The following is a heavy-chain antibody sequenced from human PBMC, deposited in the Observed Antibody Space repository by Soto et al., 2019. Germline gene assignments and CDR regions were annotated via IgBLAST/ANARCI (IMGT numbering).Heavy chain of an antibody. V-gene: IGHV4-31*03. CDR3: ASGGYSYGSYYFDY. CDR1: GGSISSGGYY. Sequence: PSETLSLTCTVSGGSISSGGYYWSRIRQHPGKGLEWIGYIYYSGSTYYNPSLKSRVTISVDTSKNQFSLKLSSVTAADTAVYYCASGGYSYGSYYFDYWGQGTLVTVSS. D-gene: IGHD5-18*01. CDR2: IYYSGST. J-gene: IGHJ4*02.